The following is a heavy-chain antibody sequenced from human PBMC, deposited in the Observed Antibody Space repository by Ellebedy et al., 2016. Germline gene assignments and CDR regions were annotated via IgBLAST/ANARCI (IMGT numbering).Heavy chain of an antibody. J-gene: IGHJ6*04. CDR2: ISTDGSST. V-gene: IGHV3-74*01. CDR3: ARGSITVFGGVDV. Sequence: GESLKISXAVPGFTFSSHWMHWVRQAPGKGLVWVSRISTDGSSTNYADSVKGRFTISRDNAKNTLYLQMNSLRAEDTAVYYCARGSITVFGGVDVWGKGTTVTVSS. D-gene: IGHD3-3*01. CDR1: GFTFSSHW.